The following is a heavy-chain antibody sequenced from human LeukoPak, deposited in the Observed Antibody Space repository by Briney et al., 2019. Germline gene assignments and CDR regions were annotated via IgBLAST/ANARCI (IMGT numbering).Heavy chain of an antibody. J-gene: IGHJ5*02. V-gene: IGHV1-18*01. D-gene: IGHD2-15*01. Sequence: GPSVKVFCKPSGYTFTIYCISWARQPPGQGLEWMGWISTYSSNTNYAQKFQGRLTMTTDTSTSTAYMELRSLRSDDTAVYYCARDLGYCSGGSCSRKWFDPWGQGTLVIVSS. CDR1: GYTFTIYC. CDR2: ISTYSSNT. CDR3: ARDLGYCSGGSCSRKWFDP.